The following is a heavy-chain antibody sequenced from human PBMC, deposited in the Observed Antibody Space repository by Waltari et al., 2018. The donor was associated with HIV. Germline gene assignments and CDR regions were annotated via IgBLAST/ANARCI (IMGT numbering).Heavy chain of an antibody. CDR2: ITAGNGNT. CDR3: AREKNIPEKYHGMDV. J-gene: IGHJ6*02. V-gene: IGHV1-3*01. CDR1: GYTFTSYS. Sequence: VQLVQSGAEVKKPVASVKVSCKASGYTFTSYSMHWVRQAPGRRFELMGWITAGNGNTKYSQKMHGRVTITRDTSASTAYMELTSLRSEDTAVYYCAREKNIPEKYHGMDVWCQGTTVTVSS.